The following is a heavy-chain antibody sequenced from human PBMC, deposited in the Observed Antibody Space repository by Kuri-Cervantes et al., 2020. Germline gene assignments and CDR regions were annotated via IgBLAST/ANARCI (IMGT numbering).Heavy chain of an antibody. CDR1: GGSFSGYY. CDR3: ARDAYGNGWYDY. D-gene: IGHD6-19*01. Sequence: GGSLRLSCAVYGGSFSGYYWSWIRQPPGKGLEWVCSISWNGYRIGYGDSVKGRFTISRDNARNSLWLQMDSLRLDDTAFYYCARDAYGNGWYDYWGQGTPVTVSS. CDR2: ISWNGYRI. V-gene: IGHV3-20*04. J-gene: IGHJ4*02.